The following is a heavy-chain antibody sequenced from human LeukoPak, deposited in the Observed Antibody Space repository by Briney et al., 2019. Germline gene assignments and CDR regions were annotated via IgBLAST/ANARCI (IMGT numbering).Heavy chain of an antibody. D-gene: IGHD3-22*01. J-gene: IGHJ4*02. CDR1: GFTFSSYS. CDR3: ARDPDNAYYYDISGYCDFDY. V-gene: IGHV3-48*02. CDR2: ISSSTSTI. Sequence: PGGSLRPTCAASGFTFSSYSMNWVRQAPGKGLEWVSYISSSTSTIYYADSVKGRFTISRDNAKNSLYLQMNSLRDEDTAVYYCARDPDNAYYYDISGYCDFDYWGRGTLVTVSS.